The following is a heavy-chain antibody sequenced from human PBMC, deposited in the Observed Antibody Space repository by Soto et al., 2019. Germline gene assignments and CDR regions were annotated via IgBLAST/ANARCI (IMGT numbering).Heavy chain of an antibody. CDR3: ARAPGYSGNWFDP. CDR2: IYHSGST. Sequence: SETLSLTCAVSGGSISSGGYSWIWIRQPPGKGLEWIGYIYHSGSTYYNPSLKSRVTISVDRSKNQFSLKLSSVTAADTAVYYCARAPGYSGNWFDPWGQGTLVTVSS. J-gene: IGHJ5*02. V-gene: IGHV4-30-2*01. CDR1: GGSISSGGYS. D-gene: IGHD1-26*01.